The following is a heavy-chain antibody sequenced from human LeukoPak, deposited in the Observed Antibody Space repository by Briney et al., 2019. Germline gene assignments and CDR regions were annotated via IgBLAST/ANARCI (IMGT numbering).Heavy chain of an antibody. CDR1: GYTFTGYY. V-gene: IGHV1-2*02. CDR2: INPNSGGT. J-gene: IGHJ5*02. CDR3: AREVSSA. Sequence: ASVKVSCQASGYTFTGYYIHWVRQAPGQGLEWMGWINPNSGGTNYAQKFQGRVTMTRDTSISTAYMELSRLTSDDTAIYYCAREVSSAWGQGTLVTVSS.